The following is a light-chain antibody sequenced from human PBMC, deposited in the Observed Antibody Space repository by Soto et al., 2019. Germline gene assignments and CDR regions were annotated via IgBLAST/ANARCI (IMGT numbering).Light chain of an antibody. V-gene: IGKV3-15*01. Sequence: EIVMTQSPGTLSVSPGERATLSCRASQSVDSNLAWYQQKPGQAPRLLIHGASTRATGVPARFSGSGSGTEFTLTISSLQSEDFAVYYCQQYNIWPLTFGGGTEVEI. CDR1: QSVDSN. CDR3: QQYNIWPLT. CDR2: GAS. J-gene: IGKJ4*01.